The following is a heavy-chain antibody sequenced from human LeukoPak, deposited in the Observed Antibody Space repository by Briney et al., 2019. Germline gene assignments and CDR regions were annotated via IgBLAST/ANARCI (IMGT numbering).Heavy chain of an antibody. Sequence: GGSLRLSCAASGFTFSSYGMHWVRQAPGKGLEWVAFIRYDGSNKYYADSVKGRFTISRDNSKNTLYLQMNSLRAEDTAVYYCAKDLRLAEYFQHWGQGTLVTVS. D-gene: IGHD5/OR15-5a*01. CDR2: IRYDGSNK. V-gene: IGHV3-30*02. CDR3: AKDLRLAEYFQH. CDR1: GFTFSSYG. J-gene: IGHJ1*01.